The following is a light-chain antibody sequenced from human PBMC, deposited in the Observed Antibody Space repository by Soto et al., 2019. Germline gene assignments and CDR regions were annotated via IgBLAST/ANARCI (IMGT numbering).Light chain of an antibody. V-gene: IGKV2-28*01. J-gene: IGKJ4*01. Sequence: IVMTQSPLSLPVAPGEPASISCRSSQSLLHRSGYNYLTWYLQKPGQSPQLLIYLGSSRASGVPDRFSGSGSGTDFTLKISRVEADDVGVYYCMQALDTPLSFGGGTKLDI. CDR2: LGS. CDR1: QSLLHRSGYNY. CDR3: MQALDTPLS.